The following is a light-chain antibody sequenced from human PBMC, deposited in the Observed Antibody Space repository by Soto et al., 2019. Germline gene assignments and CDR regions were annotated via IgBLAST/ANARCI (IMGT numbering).Light chain of an antibody. Sequence: VLTQPPSVSWAPGQRVTISCTGSSSNIGDGYDVHWYQQLPGTPPKVLIYANNNRPSGVPDRISGSKSGTSASLAITGLQAEDEADYYCRSYDSSLSDYVFGTGTKVTVL. CDR1: SSNIGDGYD. V-gene: IGLV1-40*01. CDR2: ANN. CDR3: RSYDSSLSDYV. J-gene: IGLJ1*01.